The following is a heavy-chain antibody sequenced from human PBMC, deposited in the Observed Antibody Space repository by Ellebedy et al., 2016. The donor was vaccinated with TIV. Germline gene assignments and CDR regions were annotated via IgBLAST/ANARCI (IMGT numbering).Heavy chain of an antibody. D-gene: IGHD2-15*01. V-gene: IGHV3-23*01. CDR3: AKDLGRVVVGDLFDS. CDR2: ISASDGST. Sequence: GESLKISCAASGFPFSRYAMTWVRQAPGKGLEWVSGISASDGSTYYADSVKGRLTVSRDNDKNRLYLQMNSLRPEDTAIYYCAKDLGRVVVGDLFDSWGQGTLVTVSS. J-gene: IGHJ4*02. CDR1: GFPFSRYA.